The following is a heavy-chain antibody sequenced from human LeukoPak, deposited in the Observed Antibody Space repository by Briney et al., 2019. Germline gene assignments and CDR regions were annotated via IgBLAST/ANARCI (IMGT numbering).Heavy chain of an antibody. CDR2: VSGSGDIT. D-gene: IGHD3-22*01. CDR1: GFSFSSYA. CDR3: AKGLREYDSSGYHPDDGFDI. V-gene: IGHV3-23*01. J-gene: IGHJ3*02. Sequence: PGGSLRLSCAASGFSFSSYAMAWVRQAPGKGLEWVSTVSGSGDITYYADSVKGRFTISRDNSKNTLDLQMNSLRAEDTAVYYCAKGLREYDSSGYHPDDGFDIWGQGTMVTVSS.